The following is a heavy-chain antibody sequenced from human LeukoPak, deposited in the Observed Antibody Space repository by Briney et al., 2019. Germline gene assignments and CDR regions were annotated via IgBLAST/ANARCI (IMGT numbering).Heavy chain of an antibody. Sequence: GGSLRLSCAASGFTFVGYAMSWVRQAPGKGLEWVSGINGNGDGTYYADSVKGRFTISRDNSKDTLYLQMNSLGAEDTAVYYCANDRPNGSDHWGQGTLVTVSS. CDR3: ANDRPNGSDH. CDR2: INGNGDGT. V-gene: IGHV3-23*01. CDR1: GFTFVGYA. J-gene: IGHJ5*02. D-gene: IGHD1-26*01.